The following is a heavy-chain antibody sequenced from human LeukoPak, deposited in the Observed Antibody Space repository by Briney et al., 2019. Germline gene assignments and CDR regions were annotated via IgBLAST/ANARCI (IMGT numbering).Heavy chain of an antibody. Sequence: GGSLRLSCAASGFTFSSYSMNWVRQAPGKGLEWVSSISSSSSYIYYADSVKGRSTISRDNAKNSLYLQMNSLRAEDTAVYYCARVGTMVVTPIDYWGQGTLVTVSS. D-gene: IGHD4-23*01. CDR3: ARVGTMVVTPIDY. CDR1: GFTFSSYS. J-gene: IGHJ4*02. V-gene: IGHV3-21*01. CDR2: ISSSSSYI.